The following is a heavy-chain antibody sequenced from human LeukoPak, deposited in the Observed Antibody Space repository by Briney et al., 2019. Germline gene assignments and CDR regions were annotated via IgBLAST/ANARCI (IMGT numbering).Heavy chain of an antibody. CDR3: ARVYSSTWYSGYLHMDV. D-gene: IGHD6-13*01. V-gene: IGHV3-21*01. J-gene: IGHJ6*03. Sequence: GGSLRLSCVASGFTLSSYNMKWVRQAPGKRLEWVSSVSWRNIDIEYADSVKGRFTISRDNDKKSLYLQMNSLRVEDTAVYYCARVYSSTWYSGYLHMDVWGKGTTVTVSS. CDR2: VSWRNIDI. CDR1: GFTLSSYN.